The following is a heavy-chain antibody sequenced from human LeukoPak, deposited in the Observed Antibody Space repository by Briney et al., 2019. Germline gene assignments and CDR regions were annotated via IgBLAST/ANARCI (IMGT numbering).Heavy chain of an antibody. Sequence: ASVKVSCKASGYTFTGYYMHWVRQAPGQGLGWMGWINPNSGGTNSAQKFQGRVTMTRDTSISTAYMELSSLRSDDTAVYFCARDMVGATPFDYWGQGTLVTVSS. V-gene: IGHV1-2*02. CDR1: GYTFTGYY. CDR3: ARDMVGATPFDY. J-gene: IGHJ4*02. D-gene: IGHD1-26*01. CDR2: INPNSGGT.